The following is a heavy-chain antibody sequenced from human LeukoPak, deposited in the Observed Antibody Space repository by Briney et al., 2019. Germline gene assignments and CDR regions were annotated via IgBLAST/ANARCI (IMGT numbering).Heavy chain of an antibody. J-gene: IGHJ4*02. Sequence: ASVKVSCKASGGTFSSYAISWVRQAPGQGLEWMGGIIPIFGTANYAQKFQGRVTITAGESTSTAYMELSSLRSEDTAVYYCAGLSGSYLYSDYWGQGTLVTVSS. CDR2: IIPIFGTA. CDR3: AGLSGSYLYSDY. D-gene: IGHD1-26*01. V-gene: IGHV1-69*13. CDR1: GGTFSSYA.